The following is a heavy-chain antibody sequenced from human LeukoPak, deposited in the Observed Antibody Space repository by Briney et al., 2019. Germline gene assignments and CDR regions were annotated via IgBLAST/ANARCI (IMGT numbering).Heavy chain of an antibody. V-gene: IGHV3-21*01. Sequence: GGSLRLSCAASGFTFSSYSMNWVRQAPGKGLEWVSSISSSSSYICYADSVKGRFTISRDNAKNSLYLRMSSLRAEDTAVYYCARGDDYFDYWGQGTLVTVSS. CDR1: GFTFSSYS. CDR2: ISSSSSYI. CDR3: ARGDDYFDY. J-gene: IGHJ4*02.